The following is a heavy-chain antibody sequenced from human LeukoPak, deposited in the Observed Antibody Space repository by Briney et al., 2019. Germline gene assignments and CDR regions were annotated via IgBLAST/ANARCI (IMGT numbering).Heavy chain of an antibody. Sequence: GGSLRLSCAASGFTFSSYAMSWVRQAPGKGLEWVSAISGSGGSTYYADSVKGRFTISRDNSKNTLYLQMNSLRAEDTAVYYCARVLRDYDSRAYDAFDIWGQGTMVTVSS. V-gene: IGHV3-23*01. CDR2: ISGSGGST. CDR3: ARVLRDYDSRAYDAFDI. D-gene: IGHD3-22*01. CDR1: GFTFSSYA. J-gene: IGHJ3*02.